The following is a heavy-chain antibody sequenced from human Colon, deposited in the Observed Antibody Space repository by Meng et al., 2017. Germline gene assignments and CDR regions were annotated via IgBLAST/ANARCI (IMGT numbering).Heavy chain of an antibody. CDR2: LNANSGGT. V-gene: IGHV1-2*02. Sequence: ASVKVSCKASGYTFSDHYIHWVRQAPGQGLKWMGWLNANSGGTHYAQRFQGRVTMTRDMSTSTAYMELSSLTSDDTAVFYCTRGGTYNYNGGPYHTYDSWGQGTLVTVSS. CDR3: TRGGTYNYNGGPYHTYDS. J-gene: IGHJ4*02. D-gene: IGHD2-8*01. CDR1: GYTFSDHY.